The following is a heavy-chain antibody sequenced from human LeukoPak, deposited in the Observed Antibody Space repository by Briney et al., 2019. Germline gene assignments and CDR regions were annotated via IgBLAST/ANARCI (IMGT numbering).Heavy chain of an antibody. J-gene: IGHJ4*02. Sequence: GGSLRLSCAASGFTFSSNRMSWVRQAPGKGLEWVANIKQDGSEKYYVDSVKGRFTISRDNAKNSLYLQMNSLRAEDTAVYYCARDLIAVAESHFDYWGQGTLVTVAS. V-gene: IGHV3-7*01. CDR1: GFTFSSNR. D-gene: IGHD6-19*01. CDR3: ARDLIAVAESHFDY. CDR2: IKQDGSEK.